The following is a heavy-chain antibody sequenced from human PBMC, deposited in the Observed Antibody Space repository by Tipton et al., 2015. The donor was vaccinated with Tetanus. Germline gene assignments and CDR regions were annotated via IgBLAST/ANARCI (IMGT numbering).Heavy chain of an antibody. D-gene: IGHD7-27*01. Sequence: SLRLSCAASGFTFSRYPMHWVRQAPGKGLEWVAFMWYDGSHIYYADSVKGRFTISRDNSNSTLFLLMNSLGAEDTAVYYCARDLGQSYFDYWGQGTLVTVSS. CDR2: MWYDGSHI. V-gene: IGHV3-33*08. CDR1: GFTFSRYP. J-gene: IGHJ4*02. CDR3: ARDLGQSYFDY.